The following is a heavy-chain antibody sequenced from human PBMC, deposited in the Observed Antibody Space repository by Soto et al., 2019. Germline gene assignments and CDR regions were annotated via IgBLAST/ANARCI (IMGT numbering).Heavy chain of an antibody. CDR1: GGTFSSYA. Sequence: QVQLVQSGAEVKKPGSSVKVSCKASGGTFSSYAISWVRQAPGQGLEWMGGIIPIFGTANYAQKFQGSVTITADISTSTSYMELSSLRSDDTAAYYCAYLTWGGPIDYCGQGTLVTVSS. D-gene: IGHD2-21*01. V-gene: IGHV1-69*06. CDR2: IIPIFGTA. CDR3: AYLTWGGPIDY. J-gene: IGHJ4*02.